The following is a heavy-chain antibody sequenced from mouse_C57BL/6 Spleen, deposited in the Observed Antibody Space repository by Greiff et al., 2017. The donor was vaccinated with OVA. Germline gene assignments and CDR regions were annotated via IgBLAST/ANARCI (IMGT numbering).Heavy chain of an antibody. Sequence: DVHLVESGGGLVKPGGSLKLSCAASGFTFSDYGMHWVRQAPEKGLEWVAYISSGSSTIYYADTVKGRFTISRDNAKNTLFLQMTSLRSEDTAMYYCARQTITTVVATDYWGQGTTLTVSS. CDR2: ISSGSSTI. J-gene: IGHJ2*01. V-gene: IGHV5-17*01. D-gene: IGHD1-1*01. CDR3: ARQTITTVVATDY. CDR1: GFTFSDYG.